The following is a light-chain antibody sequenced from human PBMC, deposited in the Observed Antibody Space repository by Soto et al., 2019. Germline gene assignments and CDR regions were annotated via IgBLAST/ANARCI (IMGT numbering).Light chain of an antibody. J-gene: IGLJ2*01. Sequence: QSVLTQPPSVSEAPGQKVTISCSGSSSNIGNNYVSWYQQLPGTAPKLLIYDSNKRPSGIPDRFSGSKSGTSATLGITGLQTGDHADYYCGTWDSSLSAVVFGGGTKRTVL. CDR3: GTWDSSLSAVV. CDR1: SSNIGNNY. V-gene: IGLV1-51*01. CDR2: DSN.